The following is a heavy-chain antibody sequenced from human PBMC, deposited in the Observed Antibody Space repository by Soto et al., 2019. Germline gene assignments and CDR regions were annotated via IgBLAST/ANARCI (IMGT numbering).Heavy chain of an antibody. V-gene: IGHV4-31*03. CDR2: IYYTGST. CDR3: AKNETRRPRFDP. CDR1: CGSIINGNYY. J-gene: IGHJ5*02. Sequence: SETLSLTCTFSCGSIINGNYYWTWIRQLPGKGLEWIGNIYYTGSTSYNPSLKSRVTISIDTSKNQFSLKLRSVVAADTAMYYCAKNETRRPRFDPWGQGTLVTVSS.